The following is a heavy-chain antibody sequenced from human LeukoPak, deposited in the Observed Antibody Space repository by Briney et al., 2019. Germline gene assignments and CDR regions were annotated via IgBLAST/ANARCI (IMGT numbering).Heavy chain of an antibody. Sequence: ASVKVSCKVSGYTLTELSMHWVRQAPGQGLEWMGIINPSGGSTSYAQKFQGRVTMTRDTSTSTVYMELSSLRSEDTAVYYCATVRYYYDSSGYYYVKAPFDYWGQGTLVTVSS. CDR3: ATVRYYYDSSGYYYVKAPFDY. CDR1: GYTLTELS. D-gene: IGHD3-22*01. J-gene: IGHJ4*02. V-gene: IGHV1-46*01. CDR2: INPSGGST.